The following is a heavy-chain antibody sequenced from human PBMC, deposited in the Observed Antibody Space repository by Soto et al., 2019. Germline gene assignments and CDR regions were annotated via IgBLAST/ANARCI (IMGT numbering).Heavy chain of an antibody. Sequence: GASVKVSRKASGGTFSSYAISWVRQAPGQGLEWMGGIIPIFGTANYAQKFQGRVTITADESTSTAYMELSSLRSEDTAVYYCARNPKVVAATTYYYYYGMDVWGQGTTVTVSS. J-gene: IGHJ6*02. CDR3: ARNPKVVAATTYYYYYGMDV. CDR2: IIPIFGTA. D-gene: IGHD2-15*01. V-gene: IGHV1-69*13. CDR1: GGTFSSYA.